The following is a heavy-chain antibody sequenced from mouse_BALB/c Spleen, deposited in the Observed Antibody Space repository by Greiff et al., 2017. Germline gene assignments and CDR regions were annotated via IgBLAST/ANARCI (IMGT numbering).Heavy chain of an antibody. J-gene: IGHJ3*01. V-gene: IGHV5-9-4*01. Sequence: EVMLVESGGGLVKPGGSLKLSCAASGFTFSSYAMSWVRQSPEKRLEWVAEISSGGSYTYYPDTVTGRFTISRDNAKNTLYLEMSSLRSEDTAMYYCAREKYGNYDYWGQGTLVTVSA. D-gene: IGHD2-1*01. CDR3: AREKYGNYDY. CDR2: ISSGGSYT. CDR1: GFTFSSYA.